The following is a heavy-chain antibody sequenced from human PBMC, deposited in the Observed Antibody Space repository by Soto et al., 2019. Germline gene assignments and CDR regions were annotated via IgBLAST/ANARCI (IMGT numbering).Heavy chain of an antibody. Sequence: GGSLRLSCAASGFTFSSYAMHWVRQAPGKGLEWVAVISYDGSNKYYADSVKGRFTISRDNSKNTLYLQMNSLRAEDTAVYYCARDSKGQTGTSDYFDYWGQGTLVTFSS. J-gene: IGHJ4*02. CDR1: GFTFSSYA. CDR3: ARDSKGQTGTSDYFDY. CDR2: ISYDGSNK. D-gene: IGHD1-7*01. V-gene: IGHV3-30-3*01.